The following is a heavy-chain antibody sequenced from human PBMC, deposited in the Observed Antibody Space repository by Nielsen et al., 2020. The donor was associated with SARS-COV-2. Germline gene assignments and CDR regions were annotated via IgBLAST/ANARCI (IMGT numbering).Heavy chain of an antibody. CDR1: GLTFNIYA. CDR3: ARDPRCRSGV. V-gene: IGHV3-23*01. D-gene: IGHD6-25*01. J-gene: IGHJ6*02. Sequence: GESLKISCAVSGLTFNIYAMSWVRQAPGKGLEWVSGISSSGSKTHDADSAKGRFTISRDNSKNTMYLQMNSLRAEDTAVYYCARDPRCRSGVWGQGTTVTVSS. CDR2: ISSSGSKT.